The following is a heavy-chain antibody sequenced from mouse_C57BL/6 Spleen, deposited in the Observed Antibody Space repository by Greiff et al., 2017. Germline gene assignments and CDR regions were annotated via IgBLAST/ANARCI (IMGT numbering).Heavy chain of an antibody. D-gene: IGHD1-1*01. CDR1: GYTFTDYY. CDR3: ARKGDVYGSSYDY. V-gene: IGHV1-26*01. CDR2: INPNNGGT. Sequence: EVQLQQSGPELVKPGASVKISCKASGYTFTDYYMNWVKQSHGKSLEWIGDINPNNGGTSYNQKFKGKATLTVDKSSSTAYMELRSLTSEDSAVYYCARKGDVYGSSYDYWGQGTTLTVSS. J-gene: IGHJ2*01.